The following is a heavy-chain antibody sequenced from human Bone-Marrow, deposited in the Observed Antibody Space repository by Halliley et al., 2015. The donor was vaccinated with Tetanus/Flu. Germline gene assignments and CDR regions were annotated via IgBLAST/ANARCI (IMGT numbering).Heavy chain of an antibody. Sequence: SLRLSCAASGFTFSDHYMSWIRQAPGKGLEWISYISGSTIYTNYADSVKGRFTISRDNAKNSLYLQMNSLTAVDTAIYYCAILDSLIAGYLDVWGQGTTVTVSS. D-gene: IGHD6-13*01. J-gene: IGHJ6*02. CDR1: GFTFSDHY. CDR2: ISGSTIYT. V-gene: IGHV3-11*06. CDR3: AILDSLIAGYLDV.